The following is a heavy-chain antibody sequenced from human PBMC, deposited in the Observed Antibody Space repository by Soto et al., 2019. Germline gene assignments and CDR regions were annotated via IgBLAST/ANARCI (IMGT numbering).Heavy chain of an antibody. Sequence: PSETLSLTCTVSGGSISSGGYYWSWIRQHPGKGLEWIGYIYYSGSTYYNPSLKSRVTISVDTSKNQFSLKLSSVTAADTAVYYCAKGGCSGGSCYRSGSGKNWFDPWGQGTLVTVSS. CDR2: IYYSGST. J-gene: IGHJ5*02. D-gene: IGHD2-15*01. V-gene: IGHV4-31*03. CDR3: AKGGCSGGSCYRSGSGKNWFDP. CDR1: GGSISSGGYY.